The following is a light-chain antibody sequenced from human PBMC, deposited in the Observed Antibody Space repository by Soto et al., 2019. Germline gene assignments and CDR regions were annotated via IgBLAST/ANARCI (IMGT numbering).Light chain of an antibody. CDR1: QSVSTNY. CDR2: GAS. Sequence: EIVLTQSPGTLSLSPGERATLSCRASQSVSTNYLAWYQRKPGQAPRLLIYGASSRATGIPDRFSGSGSGTDFTLTITRLEPEDFAVYSCQQYGSSPPTFGQGTKVEIQ. CDR3: QQYGSSPPT. J-gene: IGKJ1*01. V-gene: IGKV3-20*01.